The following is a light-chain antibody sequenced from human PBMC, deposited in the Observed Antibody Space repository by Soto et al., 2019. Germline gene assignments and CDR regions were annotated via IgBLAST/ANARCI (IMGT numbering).Light chain of an antibody. CDR1: LSVTNY. Sequence: EIVLTQSPGTLSLSPGESATLSCRASLSVTNYLAWYQQKPGQAPRRLIYGATTRATGIPDRCSGSGSGTDFSLTINRLEPEGFAVYFCQQYGSAPLTFGGGTKVEI. CDR2: GAT. J-gene: IGKJ4*01. V-gene: IGKV3-20*01. CDR3: QQYGSAPLT.